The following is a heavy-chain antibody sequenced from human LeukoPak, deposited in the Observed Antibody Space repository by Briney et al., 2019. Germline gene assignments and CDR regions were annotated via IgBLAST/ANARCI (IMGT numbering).Heavy chain of an antibody. CDR3: ANTFNFDY. V-gene: IGHV3-23*01. CDR1: GLTFSSYA. Sequence: GGSLRLSCAASGLTFSSYAMSWVRQAPGKGLEWVSGVSGNGGSTYYADSVKGRFSISRDNSKNTLYLQMNSLRAEDTAVYYCANTFNFDYWGQGTLVTVSS. CDR2: VSGNGGST. J-gene: IGHJ4*02.